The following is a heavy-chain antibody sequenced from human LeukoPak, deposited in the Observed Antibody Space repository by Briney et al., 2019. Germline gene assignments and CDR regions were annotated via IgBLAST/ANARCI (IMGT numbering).Heavy chain of an antibody. CDR2: MYSSGST. CDR3: ARGYYRVDY. CDR1: GGSISTSSYY. V-gene: IGHV4-39*01. D-gene: IGHD1-26*01. J-gene: IGHJ4*02. Sequence: SETLSLTCTVSGGSISTSSYYWGWVRQPPGKGMEWIGSMYSSGSTYYNPSLKSRVTIFADISKKQVSLKLSSVTAADTAVYYCARGYYRVDYWGQGTLVTVSS.